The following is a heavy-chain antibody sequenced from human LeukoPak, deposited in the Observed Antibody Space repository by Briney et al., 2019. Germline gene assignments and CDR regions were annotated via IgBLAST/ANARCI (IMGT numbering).Heavy chain of an antibody. V-gene: IGHV3-23*01. Sequence: PGGFLRLSCAASGFTVNSYAMSWVRQGPGKGLEWVSTISGSGDNTYYADSVRDRFTISRDNAKNSLYLQMNSLRAEDTAVYYCAREMATIRGTGVAYWGQGTLVTVSS. D-gene: IGHD5-24*01. CDR3: AREMATIRGTGVAY. J-gene: IGHJ4*02. CDR1: GFTVNSYA. CDR2: ISGSGDNT.